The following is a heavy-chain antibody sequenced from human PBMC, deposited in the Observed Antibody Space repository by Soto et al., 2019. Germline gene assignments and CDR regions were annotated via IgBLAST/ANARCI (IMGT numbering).Heavy chain of an antibody. J-gene: IGHJ4*02. CDR1: GGSISSGGYY. CDR3: ARARGYSSSWYAIDY. CDR2: IYYSGSI. V-gene: IGHV4-31*03. Sequence: PSETLSLTCTVSGGSISSGGYYWSWIRQHPGKGLEWIGYIYYSGSIYYNPSLKSRVTISVDTSKNQFSLKLSSVTAADTAVYYCARARGYSSSWYAIDYWGQGTLVTVSS. D-gene: IGHD6-13*01.